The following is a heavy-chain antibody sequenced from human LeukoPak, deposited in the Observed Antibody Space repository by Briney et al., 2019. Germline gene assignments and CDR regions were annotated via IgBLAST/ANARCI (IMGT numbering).Heavy chain of an antibody. CDR3: ARATYDSSGYPYFDF. CDR2: ISSSGSTI. CDR1: GFTFSSYS. Sequence: GGSLRLSCAASGFTFSSYSMNWVRQAPGKGLEWVSYISSSGSTIYYTGSVKGRFTISRDNAKNSLFLQMNSLRAEDTALYYCARATYDSSGYPYFDFWGQGTLVTVSS. V-gene: IGHV3-48*04. J-gene: IGHJ4*02. D-gene: IGHD3-22*01.